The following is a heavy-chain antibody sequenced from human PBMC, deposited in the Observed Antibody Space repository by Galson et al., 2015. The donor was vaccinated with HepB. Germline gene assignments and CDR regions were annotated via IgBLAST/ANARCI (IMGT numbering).Heavy chain of an antibody. J-gene: IGHJ3*02. CDR2: ISGSGGST. CDR1: GFTFSSYA. Sequence: SLRLSCAASGFTFSSYAMSWVRQAPGKGLEWVSAISGSGGSTYYADSVKGRFTISRDNSKNTLYLQMNSLRAEDTAVYYCAPLSIYCSSTTSCEAFDIWGQGTMVTVSS. D-gene: IGHD2-2*01. V-gene: IGHV3-23*01. CDR3: APLSIYCSSTTSCEAFDI.